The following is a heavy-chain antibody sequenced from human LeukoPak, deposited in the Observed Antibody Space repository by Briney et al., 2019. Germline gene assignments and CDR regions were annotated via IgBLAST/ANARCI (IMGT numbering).Heavy chain of an antibody. CDR2: LSSNGGST. J-gene: IGHJ4*02. CDR3: TTYGSGSYHTYYFDY. V-gene: IGHV3-64*01. D-gene: IGHD3-10*01. CDR1: GFTFSSYA. Sequence: PGGSLRLSCAVSGFTFSSYAMHWVRQAPGKGLEYVSALSSNGGSTYYANSVKGRFTISRDDSKNTLYLQMNSLKTEDTAVYYCTTYGSGSYHTYYFDYWGQGALVTVSS.